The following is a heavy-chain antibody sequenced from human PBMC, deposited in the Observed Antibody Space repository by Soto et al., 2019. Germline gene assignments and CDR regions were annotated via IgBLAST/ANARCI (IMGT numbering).Heavy chain of an antibody. CDR1: GFTFSSYA. Sequence: GGFLRLSCAASGFTFSSYAMSWVRQAPGKGLEWVSAISGSGGSTYYADSVKGRFTISRDNSKNTLYLQMNSLRAEDTAVYYCAKDPLCSGGSCYPYFDYWGQGTLVTVSS. D-gene: IGHD2-15*01. V-gene: IGHV3-23*01. CDR3: AKDPLCSGGSCYPYFDY. CDR2: ISGSGGST. J-gene: IGHJ4*02.